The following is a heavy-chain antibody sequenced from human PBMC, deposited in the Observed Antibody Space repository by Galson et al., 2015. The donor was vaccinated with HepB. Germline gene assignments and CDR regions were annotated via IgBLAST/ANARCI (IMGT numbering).Heavy chain of an antibody. D-gene: IGHD2-2*01. J-gene: IGHJ4*02. CDR2: ISSSSSTI. Sequence: SLRLSCAASGFTFSSYSMNWVRQAPGKGLEWVSYISSSSSTIYYADSVKGRFTISRDNAKNSLYLQMNSLRAEDTAVYYCARKPPRYCSSTSCYGGYYFDYWGQGTLVTVSS. CDR3: ARKPPRYCSSTSCYGGYYFDY. V-gene: IGHV3-48*01. CDR1: GFTFSSYS.